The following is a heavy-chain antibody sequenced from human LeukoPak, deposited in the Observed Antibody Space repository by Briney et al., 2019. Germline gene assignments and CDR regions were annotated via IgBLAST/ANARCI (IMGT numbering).Heavy chain of an antibody. V-gene: IGHV4-34*01. CDR2: INHSGST. CDR1: GVSFSGYY. CDR3: ARGSEYCSGGSCYSLFDY. Sequence: SETLSLTCAVYGVSFSGYYWSWIRQPPGKGLEWIGEINHSGSTNYNPSLKSRVTISVDTSKNQFSLKLSSVTAADTAVYYCARGSEYCSGGSCYSLFDYWGQGTLVTVSS. J-gene: IGHJ4*02. D-gene: IGHD2-15*01.